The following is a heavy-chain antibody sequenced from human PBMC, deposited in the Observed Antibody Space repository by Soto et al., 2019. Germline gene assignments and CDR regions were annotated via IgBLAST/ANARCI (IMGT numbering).Heavy chain of an antibody. CDR1: GGSISSGGYS. Sequence: SETLSLTCAVSGGSISSGGYSWSWIRQPPGKGLEWIGYIYHSGSTYYNPSLKSRVTISVDRSKNQFSLKLSSVTAADTAVYYCARVEQGYNLASWFDPWGQGTLVTVSS. D-gene: IGHD1-20*01. J-gene: IGHJ5*02. CDR3: ARVEQGYNLASWFDP. V-gene: IGHV4-30-2*01. CDR2: IYHSGST.